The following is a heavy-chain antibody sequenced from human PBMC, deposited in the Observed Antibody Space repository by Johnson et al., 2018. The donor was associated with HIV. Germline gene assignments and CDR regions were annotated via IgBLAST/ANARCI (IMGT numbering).Heavy chain of an antibody. CDR3: ARYQQLVRDGAFDI. CDR1: GFTFSDYY. J-gene: IGHJ3*02. CDR2: ISSSGSTI. Sequence: QVQLVESGGGLVQPGGSLRLSCAASGFTFSDYYMSWIRQGPGKGLEWVSYISSSGSTIFYADSVKGRFTISRENAKNSLYLQMNSLKAEDTAVYYCARYQQLVRDGAFDIWGKGTMVTVSS. D-gene: IGHD6-13*01. V-gene: IGHV3-11*04.